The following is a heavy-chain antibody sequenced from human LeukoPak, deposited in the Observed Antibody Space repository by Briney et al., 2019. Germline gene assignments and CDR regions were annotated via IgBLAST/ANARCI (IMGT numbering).Heavy chain of an antibody. CDR3: ASANYYYYYYMDV. Sequence: SETLSLTCTVSGGSISSGSYYWSWIRQPAGKGLEWIGRIYTSGSTNYNPSLKSRVTISVDTSKNQFSLKLSSVTAADTAVYYCASANYYYYYYMDVWGKGTTVTVSS. CDR2: IYTSGST. CDR1: GGSISSGSYY. V-gene: IGHV4-61*02. J-gene: IGHJ6*03.